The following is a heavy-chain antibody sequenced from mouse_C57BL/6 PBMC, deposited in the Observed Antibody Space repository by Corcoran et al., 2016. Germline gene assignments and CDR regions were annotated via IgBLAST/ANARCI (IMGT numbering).Heavy chain of an antibody. CDR1: GYTFTDYY. J-gene: IGHJ3*01. CDR2: INPNNGGT. CDR3: ASPKAYLFAY. Sequence: EVQLQQSGPELVKPGASVKISCKASGYTFTDYYMNWVKQSHGKSLEWIGDINPNNGGTSYNQKFKGKATLTVDKSSSTAYMELRSLTSEDSAVYYCASPKAYLFAYWGQGTLVTVSA. D-gene: IGHD2-10*01. V-gene: IGHV1-26*01.